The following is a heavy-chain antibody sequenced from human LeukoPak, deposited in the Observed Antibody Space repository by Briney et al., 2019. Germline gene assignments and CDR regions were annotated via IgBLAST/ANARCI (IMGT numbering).Heavy chain of an antibody. CDR3: ARARSDTYYGSGSYYDY. CDR1: GFTFSSYD. D-gene: IGHD3-10*01. CDR2: IGTAGDT. J-gene: IGHJ4*02. Sequence: GGSLRLSCAASGFTFSSYDMHWVRQATGKGLEWVSAIGTAGDTYYPGSVKGRFTISGENAKNSLYLQMNSLRAGDTAVYYCARARSDTYYGSGSYYDYWGQGTLVTVSS. V-gene: IGHV3-13*01.